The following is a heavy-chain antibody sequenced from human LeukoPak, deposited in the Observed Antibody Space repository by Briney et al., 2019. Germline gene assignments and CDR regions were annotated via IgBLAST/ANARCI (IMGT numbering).Heavy chain of an antibody. J-gene: IGHJ4*02. CDR2: IGTAGDT. V-gene: IGHV3-13*01. D-gene: IGHD1-26*01. Sequence: PGGSLRLSCAASGFTFSSYDMHWVRQATGKGLEWVSAIGTAGDTYYPGSVKGRFTISRDNAKNSVYLQMNNLRAEDTAVYYCLRDRGYSTYDCWGQGTLVTVSS. CDR1: GFTFSSYD. CDR3: LRDRGYSTYDC.